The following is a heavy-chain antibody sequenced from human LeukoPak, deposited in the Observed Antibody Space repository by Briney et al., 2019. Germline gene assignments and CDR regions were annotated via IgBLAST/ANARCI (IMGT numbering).Heavy chain of an antibody. V-gene: IGHV3-21*01. D-gene: IGHD4-23*01. CDR3: ARSGGNSVAGDY. Sequence: PGGSLRLSCVTSGFTFSSYSMNWVRQAPGKGLEWVSSISSSSTYTYYADSVKGRFTISRDNAKKSLYLQMNSLRADDTALYYCARSGGNSVAGDYWGQGTLVTVSS. CDR2: ISSSSTYT. CDR1: GFTFSSYS. J-gene: IGHJ4*02.